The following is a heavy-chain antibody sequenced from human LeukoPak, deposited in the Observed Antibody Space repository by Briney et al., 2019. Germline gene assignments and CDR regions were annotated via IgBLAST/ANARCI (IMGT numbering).Heavy chain of an antibody. V-gene: IGHV4-59*01. CDR2: IYYSGST. CDR1: GVSISGYY. J-gene: IGHJ4*02. Sequence: SETLSLTCTVSGVSISGYYWRWIRQPPGKGLEGIGYIYYSGSTNYYPSLKGRVTISVDTSKNQFSLKLTSVTAADTAVYFCARDTAIGEGEFFFDYWGQGTLVTVSS. CDR3: ARDTAIGEGEFFFDY. D-gene: IGHD5-18*01.